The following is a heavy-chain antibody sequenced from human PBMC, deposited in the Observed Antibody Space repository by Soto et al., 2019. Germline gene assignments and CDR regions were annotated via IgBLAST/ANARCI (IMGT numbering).Heavy chain of an antibody. CDR3: ARDRGRYYGSGSYRNYYYYGMDV. Sequence: GGSLRLSCAASGFTFSDYYMSWIRQAPGKGLEWVSYISSSGSTIYYADSVKGRFTISRDNAKNSLYLQMNSLRAEDTAVYYCARDRGRYYGSGSYRNYYYYGMDVWGQGTTVTVSS. CDR2: ISSSGSTI. D-gene: IGHD3-10*01. V-gene: IGHV3-11*01. J-gene: IGHJ6*02. CDR1: GFTFSDYY.